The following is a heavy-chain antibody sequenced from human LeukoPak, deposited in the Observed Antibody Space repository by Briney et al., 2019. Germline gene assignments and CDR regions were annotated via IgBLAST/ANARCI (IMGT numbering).Heavy chain of an antibody. CDR2: IYYTGST. CDR1: GGSISSGDYY. CDR3: ARGDSSRASYWFDP. V-gene: IGHV4-30-4*01. Sequence: SQTLSLTCTVSGGSISSGDYYWSWIRQPPGKGREWIGYIYYTGSTYYNPSLKSRVTISVDTSKNQFSLKLSSVTAADTAMYYCARGDSSRASYWFDPWGQGTLVTVSS. J-gene: IGHJ5*02. D-gene: IGHD6-13*01.